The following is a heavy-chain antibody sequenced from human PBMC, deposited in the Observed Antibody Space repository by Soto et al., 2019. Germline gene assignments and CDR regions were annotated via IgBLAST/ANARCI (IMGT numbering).Heavy chain of an antibody. J-gene: IGHJ4*02. V-gene: IGHV1-18*01. CDR1: GYTFTSYH. Sequence: QVQLVQSGAEVKKPGASVKVSCKTSGYTFTSYHISWVRQAPGQGLEWMGWISAYNTNTNYAQKFQGRVTMTTDTLTSTAYMELRSLISDDTAVYYCARDTPPGDYWGQCTPATVTS. CDR3: ARDTPPGDY. CDR2: ISAYNTNT.